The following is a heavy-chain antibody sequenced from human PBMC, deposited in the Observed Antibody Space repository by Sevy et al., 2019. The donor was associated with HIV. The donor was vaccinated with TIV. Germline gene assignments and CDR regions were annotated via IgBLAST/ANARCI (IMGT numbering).Heavy chain of an antibody. D-gene: IGHD2-15*01. CDR1: GFTFSTYA. V-gene: IGHV3-23*01. J-gene: IGHJ6*02. Sequence: GGSLRLSCAASGFTFSTYAMSWVRQAPGKGLQWVSAISGSAGSTYYADFVKGRFTISIDNSKKTLYMQMNSLRAEDTAVYYCAKGDRTFYGLDVWGQGTTVTVSS. CDR3: AKGDRTFYGLDV. CDR2: ISGSAGST.